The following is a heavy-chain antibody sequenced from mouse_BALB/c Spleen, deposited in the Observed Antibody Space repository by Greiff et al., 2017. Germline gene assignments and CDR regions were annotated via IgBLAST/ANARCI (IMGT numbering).Heavy chain of an antibody. J-gene: IGHJ4*01. D-gene: IGHD2-14*01. CDR1: GYTFTSYW. Sequence: QVQLQQPGAELVRPGASVKLSCKASGYTFTSYWINWVKQRPGQGLEWIGNIYPSDSYTNYNQKFKDKATLTVDKSSSTAYMQLSSPTSEDSAVYYCTRCGYYRYGAGDAMDYWGQGTSVTVSS. V-gene: IGHV1-69*02. CDR2: IYPSDSYT. CDR3: TRCGYYRYGAGDAMDY.